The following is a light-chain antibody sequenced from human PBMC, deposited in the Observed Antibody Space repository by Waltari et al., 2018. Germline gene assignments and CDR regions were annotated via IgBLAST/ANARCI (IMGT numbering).Light chain of an antibody. V-gene: IGKV4-1*01. Sequence: DIVMTQSPDSLAVSPGERATINCKSSQSVLYSSNNKNYFTWYQQKPGQPPKLLIYWASTRESGVPDRFSGSGSGTDFTLPITSLQAEDVAVYYRQQHYSNPLTFGGGTKVEIK. CDR1: QSVLYSSNNKNY. J-gene: IGKJ4*01. CDR2: WAS. CDR3: QQHYSNPLT.